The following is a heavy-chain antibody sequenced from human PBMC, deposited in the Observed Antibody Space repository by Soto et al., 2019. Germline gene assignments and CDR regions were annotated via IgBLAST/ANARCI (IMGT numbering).Heavy chain of an antibody. D-gene: IGHD5-12*01. Sequence: EVQVVESGGGLIQPGGSLRLSCEVSGFSVTANYMSWVRQAPGKGLEWVSVIYSGGSTYYIDSVKGRFSISRDISKNTLYLKMNSLRAEDTAVYYCNGYGYWGQGTLVPVSS. CDR1: GFSVTANY. J-gene: IGHJ4*02. CDR3: NGYGY. CDR2: IYSGGST. V-gene: IGHV3-53*01.